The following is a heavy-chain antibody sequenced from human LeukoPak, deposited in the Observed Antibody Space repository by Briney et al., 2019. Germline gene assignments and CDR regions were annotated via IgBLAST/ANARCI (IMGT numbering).Heavy chain of an antibody. D-gene: IGHD6-13*01. CDR3: ARGRFSSSWYGSGRAVYYFDY. CDR2: INHSGST. J-gene: IGHJ4*02. CDR1: GGSFSGYY. V-gene: IGHV4-34*01. Sequence: SETLSLNGAVYGGSFSGYYWSWIRQPPGKGLEWIGEINHSGSTNYNPSLKRRVTISVDTSTNQFSLKLSSVTAADTAVYYCARGRFSSSWYGSGRAVYYFDYWGQGTLVTVSS.